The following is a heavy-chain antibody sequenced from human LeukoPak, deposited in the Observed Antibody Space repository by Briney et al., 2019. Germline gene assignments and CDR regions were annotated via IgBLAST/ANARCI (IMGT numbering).Heavy chain of an antibody. D-gene: IGHD2-2*01. V-gene: IGHV4-39*01. CDR3: ARHRIVVVPAAIPNWFAP. J-gene: IGHJ5*02. Sequence: SETLSLTCTVSGGSISSSSYYWGWIRQPPGKGLEWIGSIYYSGSTYYNPSLKSRVTISVDTSKNQFSLKLSSVTAADTAVYYCARHRIVVVPAAIPNWFAPWGQGTLVTVSS. CDR1: GGSISSSSYY. CDR2: IYYSGST.